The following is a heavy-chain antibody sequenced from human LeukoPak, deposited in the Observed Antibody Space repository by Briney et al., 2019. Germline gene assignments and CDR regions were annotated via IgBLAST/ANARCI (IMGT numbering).Heavy chain of an antibody. CDR1: GFTLSDHC. J-gene: IGHJ4*02. CDR3: ARCDVGDVYSHY. V-gene: IGHV3-72*01. CDR2: TRTRANSYTT. Sequence: PWGSLCLSCAGSGFTLSDHCMDWVRLGQGQGQEWDARTRTRANSYTTVYAASVNGRFTISRDDLKTSLYLQKNSLRTGDTAVYYCARCDVGDVYSHYWGQGTMVTAS. D-gene: IGHD5-24*01.